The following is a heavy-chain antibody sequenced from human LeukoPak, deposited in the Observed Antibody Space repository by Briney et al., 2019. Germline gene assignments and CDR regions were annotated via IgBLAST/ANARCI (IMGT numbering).Heavy chain of an antibody. D-gene: IGHD6-6*01. CDR3: ARDSSHYLGSSDY. J-gene: IGHJ4*02. CDR1: GFSFCSYP. V-gene: IGHV3-23*01. Sequence: GGSLRLSCVVSGFSFCSYPMSWVRQAPGKGLEWVSVISETGGVTHYADSMKGRFTISRDNIKNTLNLQMNSLRAEDTAIYYCARDSSHYLGSSDYWGQGTLATVSS. CDR2: ISETGGVT.